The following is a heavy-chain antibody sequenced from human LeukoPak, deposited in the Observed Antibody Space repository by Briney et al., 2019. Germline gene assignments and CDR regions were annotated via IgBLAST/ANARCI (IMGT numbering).Heavy chain of an antibody. D-gene: IGHD3-22*01. CDR2: IYTSGST. Sequence: SETLSLTCTVSGGSISSYYWSWIRQPAGKGLEWIGRIYTSGSTNYNPSLKSRVTMSVDTSKNQFSLKLSSVTAADTAVYYCARSHYDSTGHAFDTWGQGTMVTVSS. V-gene: IGHV4-4*07. CDR3: ARSHYDSTGHAFDT. CDR1: GGSISSYY. J-gene: IGHJ3*02.